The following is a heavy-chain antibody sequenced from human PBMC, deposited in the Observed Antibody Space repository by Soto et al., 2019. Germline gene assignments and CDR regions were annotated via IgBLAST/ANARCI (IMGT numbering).Heavy chain of an antibody. Sequence: PGGSLRLSCAASGFTFSSYAMSWVRQAPGKGLEWVSAISGSGGSTYYADSVKGRFTISRDNSKNTLYLQMNSLRAEDTAVYYCAKLSDVPSYDFWSGYYVDYWGQGTLVTVSS. CDR3: AKLSDVPSYDFWSGYYVDY. CDR1: GFTFSSYA. D-gene: IGHD3-3*01. J-gene: IGHJ4*02. CDR2: ISGSGGST. V-gene: IGHV3-23*01.